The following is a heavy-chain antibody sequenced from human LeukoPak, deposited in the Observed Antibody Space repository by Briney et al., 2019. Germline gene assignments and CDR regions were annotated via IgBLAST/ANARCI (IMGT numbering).Heavy chain of an antibody. Sequence: GGSLRLSCAASGLTFSSYGTHWVRQAPGKGLEWVALIWYDGSNKYYTDSVKGRLTISRDNSKNTLYLQMNSLRAEDTAVYYCAREGPRGNSQFDYWGQGTLVTVSS. D-gene: IGHD2/OR15-2a*01. J-gene: IGHJ4*02. CDR1: GLTFSSYG. V-gene: IGHV3-33*01. CDR2: IWYDGSNK. CDR3: AREGPRGNSQFDY.